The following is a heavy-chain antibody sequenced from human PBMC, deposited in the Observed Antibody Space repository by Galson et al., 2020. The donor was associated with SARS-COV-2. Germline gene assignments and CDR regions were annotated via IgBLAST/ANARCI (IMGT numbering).Heavy chain of an antibody. CDR3: ARGDIAVAAPAKS. Sequence: GESLQISCKGSGYSFTSYWISWVRQMPGKGLEWMGRIDPSDSYTNYSPSFQGHVTISADKSISTAYLQWSSLKASDTAMYYCARGDIAVAAPAKSWGQGTLVTVSS. CDR2: IDPSDSYT. D-gene: IGHD6-19*01. J-gene: IGHJ4*02. V-gene: IGHV5-10-1*01. CDR1: GYSFTSYW.